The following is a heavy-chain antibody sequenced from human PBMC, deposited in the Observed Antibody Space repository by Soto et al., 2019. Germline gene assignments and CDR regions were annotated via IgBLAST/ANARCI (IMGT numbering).Heavy chain of an antibody. CDR3: ASPMAYDSSGRLPGNWFDP. CDR2: INHSGGT. J-gene: IGHJ5*02. D-gene: IGHD3-22*01. CDR1: GGSFSGYY. Sequence: QVQLQQWGAGLLKPSETLSLTCAVYGGSFSGYYWSWIRQPPGKGLEWIGEINHSGGTNYNPSLKSRVTISVDTSKNQFSLKLSSVTAADTAVYYCASPMAYDSSGRLPGNWFDPWGQGTLVTVSS. V-gene: IGHV4-34*01.